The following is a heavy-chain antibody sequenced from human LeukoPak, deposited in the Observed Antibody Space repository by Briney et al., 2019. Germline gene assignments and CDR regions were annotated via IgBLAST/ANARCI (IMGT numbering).Heavy chain of an antibody. V-gene: IGHV4-39*01. Sequence: SETLSLTCTVSGGSISSSSYYWGWIRQPPGKGLEWIGSIYYSGSTYYNPSLKSRVTISVDTSKTQFSLKLSSVTVADTAVYYCARQKYQLLPSCWFDPWGQGTPVTVSS. CDR2: IYYSGST. CDR3: ARQKYQLLPSCWFDP. CDR1: GGSISSSSYY. J-gene: IGHJ5*02. D-gene: IGHD2-2*01.